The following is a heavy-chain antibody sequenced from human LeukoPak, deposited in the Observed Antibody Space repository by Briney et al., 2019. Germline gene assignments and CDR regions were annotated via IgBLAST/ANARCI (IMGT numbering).Heavy chain of an antibody. J-gene: IGHJ4*02. CDR1: GFSFDGYN. CDR3: AKLVGATISY. Sequence: PGGSLRLSCEVSGFSFDGYNIHWVRQAPGKGLEWVGLISSNGLRQFYAESVKGRFTISRDNSKNTLYLQMNSLRAEDTAVYYCAKLVGATISYWGQGTLVTVSS. V-gene: IGHV3-30-3*02. D-gene: IGHD1-26*01. CDR2: ISSNGLRQ.